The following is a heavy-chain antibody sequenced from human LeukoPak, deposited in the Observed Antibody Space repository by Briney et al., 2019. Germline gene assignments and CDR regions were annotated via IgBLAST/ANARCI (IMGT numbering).Heavy chain of an antibody. CDR1: GFTFSSYA. J-gene: IGHJ2*01. D-gene: IGHD3/OR15-3a*01. CDR3: AKDWTGTKPFDL. Sequence: GGSLRLSCAASGFTFSSYAMSWVRQAPGKGLEWGSGISGSGGKTYYADSVKGRFTISRDNFKNTLYLQMSSLRAEDTAVYYCAKDWTGTKPFDLWGRGTLVTVSS. V-gene: IGHV3-23*01. CDR2: ISGSGGKT.